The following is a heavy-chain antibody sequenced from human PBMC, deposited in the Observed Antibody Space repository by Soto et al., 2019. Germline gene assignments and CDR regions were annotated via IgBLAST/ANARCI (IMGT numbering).Heavy chain of an antibody. CDR3: ATPPSRITMVRGVYDYYGMDV. CDR2: IIPIFGTA. V-gene: IGHV1-69*06. J-gene: IGHJ6*02. CDR1: GGTFSSYA. Sequence: QVQLVQSGAEVKKPGSSVKVSCKASGGTFSSYAISWVRQAPGQGLEWMGGIIPIFGTANYAQKYQGRVTIPADKSTSAAYMESGSLRSEDAAVYYCATPPSRITMVRGVYDYYGMDVWAHGTTVTVSS. D-gene: IGHD3-10*01.